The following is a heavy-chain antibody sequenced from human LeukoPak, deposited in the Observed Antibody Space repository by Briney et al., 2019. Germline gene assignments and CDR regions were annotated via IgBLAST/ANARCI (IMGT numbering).Heavy chain of an antibody. CDR2: ISAYNGNT. D-gene: IGHD5-12*01. Sequence: GASVKVSCKASGYTLTSYGISWVRQAPGQGLEWMGWISAYNGNTNYAQKLQGRVTMTTDTSTSTAYMELRSLRSDDTAVYYCARPKYSGYEVGYFDYWGQGTLVTVSS. CDR3: ARPKYSGYEVGYFDY. CDR1: GYTLTSYG. J-gene: IGHJ4*02. V-gene: IGHV1-18*01.